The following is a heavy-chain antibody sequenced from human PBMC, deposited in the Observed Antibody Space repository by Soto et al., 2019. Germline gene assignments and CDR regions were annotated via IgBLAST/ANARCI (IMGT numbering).Heavy chain of an antibody. CDR2: INYSGST. CDR3: ARLPRIQLWLGWLDP. J-gene: IGHJ5*02. D-gene: IGHD5-18*01. Sequence: SETLSLTCTVSGGSISSSSYYWGWIRQPPGKGLEWIGTINYSGSTYYNQSLNSRVTISVDTSKNQFSLKVGSVTAADTAIYYCARLPRIQLWLGWLDPWGQGTLVTVSS. V-gene: IGHV4-39*01. CDR1: GGSISSSSYY.